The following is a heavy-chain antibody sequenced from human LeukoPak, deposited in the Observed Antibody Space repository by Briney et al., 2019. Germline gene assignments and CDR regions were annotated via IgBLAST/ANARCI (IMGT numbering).Heavy chain of an antibody. CDR1: GFCINTDW. V-gene: IGHV3-7*01. CDR2: IKPDGSDK. D-gene: IGHD1-26*01. Sequence: GGSLRLSCVGSGFCINTDWMNWVRQAPGKGLEWVANIKPDGSDKYCVASVEGRFTISRDNDKNSLDLQMNILRVDETVLYCCRRGRWDQYAGDQGTLVTVSS. CDR3: RRGRWDQYA. J-gene: IGHJ4*02.